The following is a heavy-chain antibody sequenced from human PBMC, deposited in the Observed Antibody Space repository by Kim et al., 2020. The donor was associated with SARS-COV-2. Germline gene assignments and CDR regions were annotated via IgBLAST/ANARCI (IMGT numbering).Heavy chain of an antibody. Sequence: GGSLRLSCAASAFTFSDFYMSWIRQAPGKGLEWVSYISASNSYTNYADSVRGRFTISRDNAENSLYLQMSTLRAEDTAIYYCARVLYGAGSHYYFDLWGQGTRVTVSS. CDR1: AFTFSDFY. CDR3: ARVLYGAGSHYYFDL. CDR2: ISASNSYT. J-gene: IGHJ4*02. V-gene: IGHV3-11*05. D-gene: IGHD3-10*01.